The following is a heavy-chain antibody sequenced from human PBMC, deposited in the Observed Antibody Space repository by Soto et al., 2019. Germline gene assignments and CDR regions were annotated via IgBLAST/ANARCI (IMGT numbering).Heavy chain of an antibody. J-gene: IGHJ4*02. CDR2: IWYDGSNK. V-gene: IGHV3-33*01. CDR3: ARDLGVPAAICDY. CDR1: GFTFSSYG. D-gene: IGHD2-2*02. Sequence: GGSLRLSCAASGFTFSSYGMHWVRQAPGKGLEWVAVIWYDGSNKYYADSVKGRFTISRDNSKNTLYLQMNSLRAEDTAVYYCARDLGVPAAICDYWGQGTLVTVSS.